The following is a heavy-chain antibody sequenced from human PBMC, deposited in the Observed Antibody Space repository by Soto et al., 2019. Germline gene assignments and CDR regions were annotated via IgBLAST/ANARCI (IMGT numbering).Heavy chain of an antibody. Sequence: GGSLRLSCAASGFTFSSYWMHWVRQAPGKGLVWVSRINSDGSSTSYADSVKGRCTISRDNAKNTLYLQMNSLRAEDTAVYYCAVAVAGPTAIGYWGQGTLVTVSS. CDR1: GFTFSSYW. CDR2: INSDGSST. D-gene: IGHD6-19*01. V-gene: IGHV3-74*01. CDR3: AVAVAGPTAIGY. J-gene: IGHJ4*02.